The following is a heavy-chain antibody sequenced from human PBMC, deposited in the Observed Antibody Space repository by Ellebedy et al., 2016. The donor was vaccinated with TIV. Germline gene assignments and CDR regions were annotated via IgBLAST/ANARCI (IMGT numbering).Heavy chain of an antibody. V-gene: IGHV3-7*03. CDR2: INQAGSEK. CDR1: GFTFSSYW. Sequence: GESLKIPCAASGFTFSSYWMRWVRQAPGKGPEWVANINQAGSEKYDVDSVKGRFTISRDNAKNSLYLQMNSLRAEDTAVYYCARDRPSTSIAAAGRSFGYWGQGTLVTVSS. D-gene: IGHD6-13*01. J-gene: IGHJ4*02. CDR3: ARDRPSTSIAAAGRSFGY.